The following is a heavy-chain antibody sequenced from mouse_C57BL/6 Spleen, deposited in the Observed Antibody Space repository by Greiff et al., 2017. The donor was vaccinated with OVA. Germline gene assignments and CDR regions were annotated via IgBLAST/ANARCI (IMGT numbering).Heavy chain of an antibody. CDR3: APLTTVRGAWFAD. CDR2: INPNYGTT. D-gene: IGHD1-1*01. CDR1: GYSFTDYN. J-gene: IGHJ3*01. V-gene: IGHV1-39*01. Sequence: EVKLQESGPELVKPGASVKISCKASGYSFTDYNMNWVKQSNGKSLEWIGVINPNYGTTSYNQKFKGKATLTVDQSSSTAYMQLNSLTSEDSAVYYCAPLTTVRGAWFADWGQGTLVTVSA.